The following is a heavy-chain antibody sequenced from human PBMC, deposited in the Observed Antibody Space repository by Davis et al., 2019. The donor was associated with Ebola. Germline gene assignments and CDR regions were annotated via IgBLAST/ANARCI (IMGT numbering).Heavy chain of an antibody. CDR1: GGSISSSSYY. CDR3: AREYSRTSFDY. D-gene: IGHD6-6*01. CDR2: IYYSGST. Sequence: SETLSLTCTVSGGSISSSSYYWGWIHQPPGKGLEWIGSIYYSGSTYYNPSLKSRVTISVDTSKNQFSLKLSSVTAADTAVYYCAREYSRTSFDYWGQGTLVTVSS. V-gene: IGHV4-39*01. J-gene: IGHJ4*02.